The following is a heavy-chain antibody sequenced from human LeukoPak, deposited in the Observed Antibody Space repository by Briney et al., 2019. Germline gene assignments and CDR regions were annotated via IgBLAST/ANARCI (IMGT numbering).Heavy chain of an antibody. Sequence: SETLSLTCTVSRGSINSFYWSWIRQPPGKGLEWIRYIRYSGSTSYNPSLTSRVTISVDMSKNQFSLRLSSLTAADTAVYYCARDYGGKFDSWGQGTLVTVSS. J-gene: IGHJ4*02. CDR1: RGSINSFY. V-gene: IGHV4-59*01. D-gene: IGHD4-23*01. CDR3: ARDYGGKFDS. CDR2: IRYSGST.